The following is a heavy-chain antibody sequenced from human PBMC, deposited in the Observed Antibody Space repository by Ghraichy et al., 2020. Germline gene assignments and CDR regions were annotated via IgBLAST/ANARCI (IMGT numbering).Heavy chain of an antibody. D-gene: IGHD3/OR15-3a*01. CDR1: GASISSSGYS. J-gene: IGHJ4*02. Sequence: SETLSLTCAVSGASISSSGYSWSWVRQPPGKGLEWIGYIYHGGIADYSPSLKGRVTLSLDRSNNQFSLKLNSVTPADTAIYYCARVPREFWTGYPTPLHYFDYWGRGTLVTVSS. V-gene: IGHV4-30-2*01. CDR2: IYHGGIA. CDR3: ARVPREFWTGYPTPLHYFDY.